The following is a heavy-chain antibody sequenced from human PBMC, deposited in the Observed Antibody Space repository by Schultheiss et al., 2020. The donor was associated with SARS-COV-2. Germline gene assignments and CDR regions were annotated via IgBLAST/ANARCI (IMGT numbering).Heavy chain of an antibody. Sequence: GESLKISCAASGFTVSSNYMSWVRQAPGKGLEWVSGVTGSGGSTYYADSVKGRFTISRDNSKNTLYLQMNRLRAEDTATYFCAKMNSFRLWGALDYWGQGTLVTVSS. CDR3: AKMNSFRLWGALDY. V-gene: IGHV3-23*01. CDR2: VTGSGGST. CDR1: GFTVSSNY. D-gene: IGHD4/OR15-4a*01. J-gene: IGHJ4*02.